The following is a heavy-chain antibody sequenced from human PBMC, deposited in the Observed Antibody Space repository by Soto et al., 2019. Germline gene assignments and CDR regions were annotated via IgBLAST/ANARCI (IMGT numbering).Heavy chain of an antibody. CDR1: GYTFTSYG. CDR3: ARAVPAAKLNMDV. D-gene: IGHD2-2*01. Sequence: ASVKVSCQASGYTFTSYGISWVRQAPGQGLEWMGWTSAYNGNTNYAQKLQGRVTMTTDTSTSTAYMELRSLRSDDTAVYYCARAVPAAKLNMDVWGKGTTVTVSS. V-gene: IGHV1-18*01. J-gene: IGHJ6*03. CDR2: TSAYNGNT.